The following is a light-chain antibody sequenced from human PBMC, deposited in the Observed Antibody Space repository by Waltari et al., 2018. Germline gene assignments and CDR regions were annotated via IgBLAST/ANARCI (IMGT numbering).Light chain of an antibody. Sequence: QSALTQPASVSGSPGQSITISCTGTSSDVGYSDYVSWYQQYPGKAPKVIIYDVSERPSGVSSRFSASKSANTASLTISGLQAEDEADYYCSSFTSISTWVFGGGTKVTVL. CDR1: SSDVGYSDY. J-gene: IGLJ3*02. CDR2: DVS. CDR3: SSFTSISTWV. V-gene: IGLV2-14*01.